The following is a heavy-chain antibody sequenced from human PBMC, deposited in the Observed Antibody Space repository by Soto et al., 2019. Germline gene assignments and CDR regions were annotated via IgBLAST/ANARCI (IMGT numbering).Heavy chain of an antibody. CDR1: GGSISSGSYH. Sequence: PSETLSLTCTVSGGSISSGSYHWSWIRQHPGKGLEWIGNIYYSGSSYYNPSLRSRATISIDTSKDQFSLRLGSVTAADTAVYYCARVEGRSYYFSNDCWGRGTLVTVSS. V-gene: IGHV4-31*03. D-gene: IGHD1-26*01. CDR2: IYYSGSS. J-gene: IGHJ4*02. CDR3: ARVEGRSYYFSNDC.